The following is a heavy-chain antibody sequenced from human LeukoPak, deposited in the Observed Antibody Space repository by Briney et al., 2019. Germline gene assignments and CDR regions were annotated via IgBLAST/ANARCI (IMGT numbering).Heavy chain of an antibody. CDR3: ARWGTVGVPPPDI. CDR2: IWYDGSKK. Sequence: GGSLRLSCAASGFMFNRYGIYWVRQAPGKGLEWVALIWYDGSKKYYADSVAGRFTISRDNSKNTVDLQMNSVRVEDTAFYYCARWGTVGVPPPDIWGQGTMVTVSS. D-gene: IGHD1-26*01. CDR1: GFMFNRYG. J-gene: IGHJ3*02. V-gene: IGHV3-33*07.